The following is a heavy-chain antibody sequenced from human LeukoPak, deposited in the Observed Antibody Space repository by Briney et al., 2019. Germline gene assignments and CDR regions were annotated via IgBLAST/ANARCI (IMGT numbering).Heavy chain of an antibody. Sequence: PGGSLRLSCAASGFTVSSNYMSWVRQAPGKGLQWVSSISSSTGYIYYADSVKGRFIISRDNAKNSLYLQMNSLRADDTAMYYCARDPFDIWGQGTMVTVSS. CDR3: ARDPFDI. V-gene: IGHV3-21*01. CDR2: ISSSTGYI. CDR1: GFTVSSNY. J-gene: IGHJ3*02.